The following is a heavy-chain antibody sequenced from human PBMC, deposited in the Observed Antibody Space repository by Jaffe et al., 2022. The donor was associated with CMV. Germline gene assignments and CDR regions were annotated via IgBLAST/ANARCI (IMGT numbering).Heavy chain of an antibody. CDR3: ATTPGDNYDFWSGPFDY. D-gene: IGHD3-3*01. J-gene: IGHJ4*02. Sequence: EVQLVESGGGLVQPGGSLRLSCAASGFTFSSYAMSWVRQAPGKGLECVSAISGSGGSTYYADSVKGRFTISRDNSKNTLYLQMNSLRAEDTAVFYCATTPGDNYDFWSGPFDYWGQGTLVTVSS. CDR2: ISGSGGST. V-gene: IGHV3-23*04. CDR1: GFTFSSYA.